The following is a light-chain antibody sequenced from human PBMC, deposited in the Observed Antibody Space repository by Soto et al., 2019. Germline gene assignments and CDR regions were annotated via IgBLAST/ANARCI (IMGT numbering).Light chain of an antibody. V-gene: IGKV1-39*01. CDR3: QQTYNTPYT. Sequence: DIQMTQSPSSLSASVGDRVTITCRASQSMSKYLNWYQQRQGKAPNLLIYAASSLQTGVPARFSGSGSGTDFTLTISRLQPEDFAIYYCQQTYNTPYTFGQGTKVEIK. CDR1: QSMSKY. CDR2: AAS. J-gene: IGKJ2*01.